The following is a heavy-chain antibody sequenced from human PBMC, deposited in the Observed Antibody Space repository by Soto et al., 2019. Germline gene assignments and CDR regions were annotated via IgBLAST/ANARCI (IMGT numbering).Heavy chain of an antibody. D-gene: IGHD3-9*01. CDR2: INHSGST. Sequence: QVQLLQQWGAGLLKPSETLSLTCAVYGGSFSGYYWSWIRQPPGKGLEWIGEINHSGSTNYNPSLKSRVTLSVDTSKSQFSLKLSSVTAADTAVYYCVREVSYYDILTAYYTYYYTDVWAKGTTVTVSS. J-gene: IGHJ6*03. CDR1: GGSFSGYY. V-gene: IGHV4-34*02. CDR3: VREVSYYDILTAYYTYYYTDV.